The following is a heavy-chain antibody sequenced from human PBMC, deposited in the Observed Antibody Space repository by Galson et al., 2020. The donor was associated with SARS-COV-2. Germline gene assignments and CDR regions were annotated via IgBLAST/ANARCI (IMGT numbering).Heavy chain of an antibody. CDR1: GFTFSSYW. Sequence: GGSLRLSCAGSGFTFSSYWMGWVRQTPGKGLEWVANIKYDGSEKNYLDSTRGRFTISRDNAKNSVYLQINSLRVEDMAVYYCATWPGSNWFDYWGQGTLVTVSS. J-gene: IGHJ4*02. CDR3: ATWPGSNWFDY. V-gene: IGHV3-7*01. CDR2: IKYDGSEK. D-gene: IGHD6-13*01.